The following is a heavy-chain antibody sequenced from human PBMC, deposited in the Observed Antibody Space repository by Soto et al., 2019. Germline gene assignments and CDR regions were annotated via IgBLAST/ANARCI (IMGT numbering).Heavy chain of an antibody. Sequence: EVQLVESGGGLIQPGGSLRLSCAASGFTVSSNYMTWVRQAPGKGLEWVSIIWSAGLTYYADSVKGRFTISRDNSKNTLYLQMNSLRAEDSAVYYCARELPPDVWGQGTLVTVSS. D-gene: IGHD2-15*01. J-gene: IGHJ4*02. CDR2: IWSAGLT. CDR3: ARELPPDV. V-gene: IGHV3-53*01. CDR1: GFTVSSNY.